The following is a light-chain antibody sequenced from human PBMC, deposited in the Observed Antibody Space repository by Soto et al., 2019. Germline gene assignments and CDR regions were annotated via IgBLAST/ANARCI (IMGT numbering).Light chain of an antibody. V-gene: IGLV2-14*01. CDR1: SSDIGGYNY. CDR3: SSYKTSSTVVV. CDR2: GVS. J-gene: IGLJ2*01. Sequence: QSALTQPASVSGSPGQSITISCTGTSSDIGGYNYVSWYQQYPGKAPKLIIVGVSDRPSGLSNRFSGSKSGTTASLTISGLQAEDEGDYYCSSYKTSSTVVVFGGGTKLTVL.